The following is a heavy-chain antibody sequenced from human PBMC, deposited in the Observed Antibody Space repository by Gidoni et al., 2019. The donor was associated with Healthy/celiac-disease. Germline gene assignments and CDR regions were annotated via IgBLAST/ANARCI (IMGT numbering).Heavy chain of an antibody. CDR2: INHSGST. Sequence: QVQLQQWGAGLLKPSETLSLTCAVYGGSFSGYYWSWIRQPPGKGLEWIGEINHSGSTNYNPSLKSRVTISVDTSKNQFSLKLSSVTAADTAVYYCARFEVGLPPAFDIWGQGTMVTVSS. CDR1: GGSFSGYY. V-gene: IGHV4-34*01. CDR3: ARFEVGLPPAFDI. J-gene: IGHJ3*02.